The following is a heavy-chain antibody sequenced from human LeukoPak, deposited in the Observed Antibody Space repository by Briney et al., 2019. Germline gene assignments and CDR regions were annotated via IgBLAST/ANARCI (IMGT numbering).Heavy chain of an antibody. CDR3: ASLTTNHPFDP. J-gene: IGHJ5*02. Sequence: PGGSLRLSCAASGFTFSSYAMHWVRQAPGKGLEWVAVISYDGSNKYYADSVKGRFTISRDNSKNTLYLQMNSLRAEDTAVYYCASLTTNHPFDPWGQGTLVTVSS. CDR2: ISYDGSNK. D-gene: IGHD4/OR15-4a*01. CDR1: GFTFSSYA. V-gene: IGHV3-30*04.